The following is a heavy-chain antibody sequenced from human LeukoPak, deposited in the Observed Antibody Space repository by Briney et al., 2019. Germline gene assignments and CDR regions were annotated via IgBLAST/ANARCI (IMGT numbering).Heavy chain of an antibody. D-gene: IGHD6-19*01. CDR3: AREMVSRVIAVAGDYYYHYMDV. Sequence: GGSLRLSCAASGFTFSSYSMNWVRQAPGKGLEWVSSISSSSSYIYYADSVKGRFTISRDNAKNSLYLQMNSLRAEDTAVYYCAREMVSRVIAVAGDYYYHYMDVWGKGTTVTISS. V-gene: IGHV3-21*01. J-gene: IGHJ6*03. CDR1: GFTFSSYS. CDR2: ISSSSSYI.